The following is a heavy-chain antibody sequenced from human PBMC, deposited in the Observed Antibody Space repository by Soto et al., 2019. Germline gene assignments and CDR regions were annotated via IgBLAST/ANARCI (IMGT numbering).Heavy chain of an antibody. D-gene: IGHD3-10*01. CDR3: ATSLWFGTQPEI. CDR2: ISPSGTT. J-gene: IGHJ4*02. CDR1: GGSFSNNY. V-gene: IGHV4-34*01. Sequence: SETLSLTCAVYGGSFSNNYWTWFRQPPGKGLEWIGEISPSGTTKYIPSLKSRGTISVDTSRKQFFLKVTSVSAADTAVYYCATSLWFGTQPEIWGPGTLVTVSS.